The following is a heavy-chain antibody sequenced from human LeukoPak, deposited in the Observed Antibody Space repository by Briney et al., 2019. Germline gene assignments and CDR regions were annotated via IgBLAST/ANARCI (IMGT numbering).Heavy chain of an antibody. J-gene: IGHJ4*02. CDR2: IHDTGRT. Sequence: PGGSLRLSCAASGLAVSSNYMSWVRQAPGKGLEWVSVIHDTGRTDYADSVKGRFSISRDNAKNTLYLQMNSLRVEDTAVYYCARGRPHGNDYWGQGTLVTVSS. CDR3: ARGRPHGNDY. D-gene: IGHD4-23*01. CDR1: GLAVSSNY. V-gene: IGHV3-53*01.